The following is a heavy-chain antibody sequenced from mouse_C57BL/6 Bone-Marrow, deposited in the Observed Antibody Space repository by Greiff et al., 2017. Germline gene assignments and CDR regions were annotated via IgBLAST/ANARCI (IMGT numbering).Heavy chain of an antibody. D-gene: IGHD1-1*01. CDR3: ARITTVVATNFDV. CDR1: GYTFTSYW. V-gene: IGHV1-64*01. J-gene: IGHJ1*03. CDR2: IHPNSGST. Sequence: QVQLKQSGAELVKPGASVKLSCKASGYTFTSYWMHWVKQRPGQGLEWIGMIHPNSGSTNYNEKFKSKATLTVDKSSSTAYMQLSSLTSEDSAVYYCARITTVVATNFDVWDTGTTVTVSS.